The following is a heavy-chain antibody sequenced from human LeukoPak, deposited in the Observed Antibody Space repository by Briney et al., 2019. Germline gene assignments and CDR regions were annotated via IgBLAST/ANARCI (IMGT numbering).Heavy chain of an antibody. CDR1: GGSISSSSYY. J-gene: IGHJ5*02. CDR2: IYYSGST. Sequence: PSETLSLTCTVSGGSISSSSYYWGWIRQPPGKGLEWIGSIYYSGSTYYNPSLKSRVTISVDTSKNQFSLKLSSVTAADTAVYYCARDYGTAMPFNWFDPWGQGTLVTVSS. V-gene: IGHV4-39*07. D-gene: IGHD5-18*01. CDR3: ARDYGTAMPFNWFDP.